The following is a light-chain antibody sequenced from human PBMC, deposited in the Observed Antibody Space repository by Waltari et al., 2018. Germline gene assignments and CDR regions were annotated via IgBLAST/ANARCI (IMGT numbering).Light chain of an antibody. CDR1: ALSKQY. CDR3: QSADSSGLVV. Sequence: SYELTQPPSVSVSPGQTARITCSGDALSKQYVHWYRKKPGRAPVMVMYIDTERPSGIPERFSGSSSGTTLTLTISGVQAEDEADYYCQSADSSGLVVFGGGTKLTVL. J-gene: IGLJ2*01. CDR2: IDT. V-gene: IGLV3-25*03.